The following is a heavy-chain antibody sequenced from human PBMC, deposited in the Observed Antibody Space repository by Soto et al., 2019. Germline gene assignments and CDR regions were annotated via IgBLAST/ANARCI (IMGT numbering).Heavy chain of an antibody. V-gene: IGHV1-69*13. J-gene: IGHJ6*02. D-gene: IGHD5-18*01. CDR2: IIPIFGTA. CDR3: ARGWDTAVDYYYGMDV. Sequence: GASVKVSCKASGGTFSSYAISWVRQAPGQGLEWMGGIIPIFGTANYAQKFQGRVTITADESTSTAYMELSSLRSEDTAVYYCARGWDTAVDYYYGMDVWGQGTTVTVSS. CDR1: GGTFSSYA.